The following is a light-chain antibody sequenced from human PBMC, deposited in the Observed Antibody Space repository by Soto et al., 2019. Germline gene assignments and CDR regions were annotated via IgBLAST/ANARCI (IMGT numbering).Light chain of an antibody. J-gene: IGKJ1*01. V-gene: IGKV1-39*01. Sequence: DIQMTQSPYSLSASVGDRVTITCRASQSISSYLNWYQQKPGKAPKLLIYGASHLQSGVPSRFRGSGSGPDCTLTISSLQPEGVETCYCQQSYSTPTFGQGTKVEIK. CDR2: GAS. CDR3: QQSYSTPT. CDR1: QSISSY.